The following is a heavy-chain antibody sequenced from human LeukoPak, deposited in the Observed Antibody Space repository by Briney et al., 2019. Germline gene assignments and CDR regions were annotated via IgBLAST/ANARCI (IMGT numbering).Heavy chain of an antibody. CDR1: GYTFTSYG. D-gene: IGHD5-18*01. CDR3: ARVRRAMVHGGYYFDY. CDR2: ISAYNGNT. J-gene: IGHJ4*02. V-gene: IGHV1-18*01. Sequence: ASVKVSCKASGYTFTSYGISWVRQAPGQGLEWMGWISAYNGNTNYAQKLQGRVTTTTDTSTSTAYMELRSLRSDDTAVYYCARVRRAMVHGGYYFDYWGQGTLVTVSS.